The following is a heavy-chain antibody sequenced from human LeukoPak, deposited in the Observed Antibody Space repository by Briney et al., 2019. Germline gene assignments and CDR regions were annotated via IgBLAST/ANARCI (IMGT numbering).Heavy chain of an antibody. V-gene: IGHV5-51*01. Sequence: PGEPLKISCKGSGYSFTSYWIGWVRQMPGKGLEWMGIIYPGDSDTRYSPSFQGQVTISADKSISTAYLQWSSLKASDTAMYYCARRKYYYDSSGYAFDYWGQGTLVTVSS. D-gene: IGHD3-22*01. CDR2: IYPGDSDT. CDR3: ARRKYYYDSSGYAFDY. CDR1: GYSFTSYW. J-gene: IGHJ4*02.